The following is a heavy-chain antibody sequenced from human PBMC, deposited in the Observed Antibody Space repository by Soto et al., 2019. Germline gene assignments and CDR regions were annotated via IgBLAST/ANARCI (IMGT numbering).Heavy chain of an antibody. J-gene: IGHJ6*02. D-gene: IGHD3-3*01. CDR3: ARDGAYYDFWSGYDYYYGMDV. Sequence: KQSQTLSLTCAISGDSVSSNSAAWNWIRQSPSRGLEWLGRTYYRSKWYNDYAVSVKSRITINPDTSKNQFSLQLNSVTPEDTAVYYCARDGAYYDFWSGYDYYYGMDVWGQGTTVTVSS. V-gene: IGHV6-1*01. CDR1: GDSVSSNSAA. CDR2: TYYRSKWYN.